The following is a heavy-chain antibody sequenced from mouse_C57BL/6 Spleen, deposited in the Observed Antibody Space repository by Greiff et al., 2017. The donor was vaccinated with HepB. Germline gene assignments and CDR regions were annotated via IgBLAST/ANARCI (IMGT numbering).Heavy chain of an antibody. CDR1: GYTFTSYW. Sequence: QVQLKQSGAELVMPGASVKLSCKASGYTFTSYWMHWVKQRPGQGLEWIGEIDPSDSYTNYNQKFKGKSTLTVDKSSSTAYMQLSSLTSEDSAVYYCARRPHYYGSSYGEAMDYWGQGTSVTVSS. V-gene: IGHV1-69*01. J-gene: IGHJ4*01. D-gene: IGHD1-1*01. CDR2: IDPSDSYT. CDR3: ARRPHYYGSSYGEAMDY.